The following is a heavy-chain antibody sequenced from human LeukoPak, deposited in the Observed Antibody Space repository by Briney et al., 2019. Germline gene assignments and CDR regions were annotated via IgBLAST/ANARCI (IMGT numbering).Heavy chain of an antibody. V-gene: IGHV1-46*01. CDR1: GYTFTNYY. CDR3: ARDSGHYYRGLDV. Sequence: ASVTVSCKASGYTFTNYYVHWVRQAPGQGLEWMGIINPSIGSTTYAEKLQGRVTMTRDTSTSTVYMELSSLRSEDTAVYYCARDSGHYYRGLDVWGQGTTVTVSS. CDR2: INPSIGST. J-gene: IGHJ6*02.